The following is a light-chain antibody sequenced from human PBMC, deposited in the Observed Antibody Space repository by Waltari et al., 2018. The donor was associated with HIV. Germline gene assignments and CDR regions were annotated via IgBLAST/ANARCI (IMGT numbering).Light chain of an antibody. J-gene: IGKJ2*01. CDR3: QQYYSTPYT. CDR1: QSVLYSSTNKNY. CDR2: WAS. Sequence: DIVMTQSPDSLVVSLGERATINCKSSQSVLYSSTNKNYLAWFQQKPGQPPKLLIYWASTRESGVPDRFSGSWSGTDFTLTISSLQSEDVAVYYCQQYYSTPYTFGQGTKLQIK. V-gene: IGKV4-1*01.